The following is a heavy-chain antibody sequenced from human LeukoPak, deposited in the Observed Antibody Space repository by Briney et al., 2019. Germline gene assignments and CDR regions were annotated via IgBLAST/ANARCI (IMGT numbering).Heavy chain of an antibody. Sequence: GGSLTLSCAASGFTFSSNAMSWGCTAPRKGLEWGSAISNNGGGTYYADSVKGRLTISRDNSKNTLYLQMISLRAADKAVYFCAKVEAPRLDYWGAGTLVSVSS. CDR2: ISNNGGGT. CDR3: AKVEAPRLDY. J-gene: IGHJ4*02. V-gene: IGHV3-23*01. CDR1: GFTFSSNA. D-gene: IGHD1-1*01.